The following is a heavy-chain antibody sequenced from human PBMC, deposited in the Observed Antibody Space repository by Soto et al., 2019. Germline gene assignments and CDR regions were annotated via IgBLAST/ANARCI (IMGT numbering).Heavy chain of an antibody. CDR2: IDWDDDK. CDR1: GFSLSTSGMC. CDR3: ARTPGGSCYFPYFDY. V-gene: IGHV2-70*11. Sequence: SGPTLVNPTQTLTLTCTFSGFSLSTSGMCVSWIRQPPGKALEWLARIDWDDDKYYSTSLKTRLTISKDTSKNQVVLTMTNMDPVDTATYYCARTPGGSCYFPYFDYWGQGTLVTVSS. J-gene: IGHJ4*02. D-gene: IGHD2-15*01.